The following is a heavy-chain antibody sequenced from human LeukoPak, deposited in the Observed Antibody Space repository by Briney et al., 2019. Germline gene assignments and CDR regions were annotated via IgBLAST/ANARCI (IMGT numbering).Heavy chain of an antibody. Sequence: GGSLRLSCAASGFTFSSYSMNWVRQAPGKGLEGVSYVSSSSSTIYYADSVKGRFTISRDNAKNSLYPQMNSLRAEDTAVYYCARASGWFGESSRDYWGQGTLVTVSS. CDR1: GFTFSSYS. D-gene: IGHD3-10*01. CDR2: VSSSSSTI. J-gene: IGHJ4*02. V-gene: IGHV3-48*04. CDR3: ARASGWFGESSRDY.